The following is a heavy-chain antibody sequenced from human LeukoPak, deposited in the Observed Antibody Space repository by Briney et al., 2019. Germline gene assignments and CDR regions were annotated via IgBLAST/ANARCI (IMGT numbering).Heavy chain of an antibody. D-gene: IGHD3-22*01. CDR3: AREGYYYDSSGYPDPRYYYYGMDV. V-gene: IGHV1-18*04. CDR1: GYTFTSYG. Sequence: ASVKVSCKASGYTFTSYGISWVRQAPGQGLEWMAWISAYNGNTNYAQKLQGRVTMTTDTSTSTAYMELRSLRSDDTAVYYCAREGYYYDSSGYPDPRYYYYGMDVWGQGTTVTVSS. J-gene: IGHJ6*02. CDR2: ISAYNGNT.